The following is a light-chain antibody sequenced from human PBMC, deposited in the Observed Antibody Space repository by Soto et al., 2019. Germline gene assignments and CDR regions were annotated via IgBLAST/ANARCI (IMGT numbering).Light chain of an antibody. Sequence: QSVLTQPPSVSGAPGQRVTISCTGSSSNIGAGFDVHWYQQLSGTAPKLLIFGNTDRPSGVSGRFSGSKSVTSASLAITGLQSDYEADYYFQSYDSILNGVRFGGGTMLTVL. V-gene: IGLV1-40*01. CDR1: SSNIGAGFD. CDR3: QSYDSILNGVR. CDR2: GNT. J-gene: IGLJ2*01.